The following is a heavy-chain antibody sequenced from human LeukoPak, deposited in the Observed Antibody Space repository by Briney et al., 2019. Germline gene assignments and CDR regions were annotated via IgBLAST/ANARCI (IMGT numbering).Heavy chain of an antibody. Sequence: GGSLRLSCAASGFTFSSYAMSWVRQAPGKGLEWVSAISGSGGSTYYADSVKGRFTISRDNSKNTLYLQMNSLRAEDTAVYYCAKLCHCSSTSWYFDAFDIWGQGTMVTVSS. J-gene: IGHJ3*02. V-gene: IGHV3-23*01. CDR2: ISGSGGST. D-gene: IGHD2-2*01. CDR1: GFTFSSYA. CDR3: AKLCHCSSTSWYFDAFDI.